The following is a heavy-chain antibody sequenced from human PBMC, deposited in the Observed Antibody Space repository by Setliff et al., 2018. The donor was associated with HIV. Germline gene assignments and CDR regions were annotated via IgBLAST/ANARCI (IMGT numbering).Heavy chain of an antibody. D-gene: IGHD3-22*01. CDR2: LSRGGDNT. Sequence: GGSLRLSCLVSGFTVSTYSLNWARQAPGKRPEYVAALSRGGDNTKYADSVKGRFIISRDTSKNTLYLQMSGLRPDDTAIYYCVKPYTGYYYDGSVYDDFWGQGTLVTVSS. CDR1: GFTVSTYS. V-gene: IGHV3-64D*09. CDR3: VKPYTGYYYDGSVYDDF. J-gene: IGHJ4*02.